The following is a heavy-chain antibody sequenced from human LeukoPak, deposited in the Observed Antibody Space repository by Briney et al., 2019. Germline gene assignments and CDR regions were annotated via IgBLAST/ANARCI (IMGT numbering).Heavy chain of an antibody. J-gene: IGHJ5*02. CDR3: ARGSFGYCSSTSCYGGIRWFDP. CDR2: INHSGST. CDR1: GGSFSGYY. V-gene: IGHV4-34*01. Sequence: SEILSLTCAVYGGSFSGYYWSWIRQPPGKGLEWIGEINHSGSTNYNPSLKSRVTISVDASKNQFSLKLSSVTAADTAVYYCARGSFGYCSSTSCYGGIRWFDPWGQGTLVTVSS. D-gene: IGHD2-2*03.